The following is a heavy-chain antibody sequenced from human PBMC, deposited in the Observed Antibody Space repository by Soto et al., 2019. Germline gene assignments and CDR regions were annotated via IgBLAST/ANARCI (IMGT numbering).Heavy chain of an antibody. J-gene: IGHJ4*02. Sequence: PSETLSLTGTVSGGSISPYYWSWIRQTPGKGLEWIAYIYYSGSTNYNPSPKSRVTISVDTSKNQCSLKLSSVTAADTAVYYCARASYYSDSFGYFLDSWGQGTLVTVSS. CDR2: IYYSGST. D-gene: IGHD3-22*01. CDR3: ARASYYSDSFGYFLDS. CDR1: GGSISPYY. V-gene: IGHV4-59*01.